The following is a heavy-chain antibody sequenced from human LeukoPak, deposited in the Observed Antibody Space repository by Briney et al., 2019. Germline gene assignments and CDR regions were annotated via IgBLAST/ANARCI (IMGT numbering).Heavy chain of an antibody. CDR1: GFTFSSYG. J-gene: IGHJ5*02. CDR2: ISYDGSNK. V-gene: IGHV3-30*18. D-gene: IGHD3-22*01. Sequence: GGSLRLSCAASGFTFSSYGMHWVRQAPGKGLEGVAVISYDGSNKYYADSVKGRFTICRDNSKNTLYLQMNSLRAEDTAVYYCAKMKYYDSSGPTGGWFDPWGQGTLVTVSS. CDR3: AKMKYYDSSGPTGGWFDP.